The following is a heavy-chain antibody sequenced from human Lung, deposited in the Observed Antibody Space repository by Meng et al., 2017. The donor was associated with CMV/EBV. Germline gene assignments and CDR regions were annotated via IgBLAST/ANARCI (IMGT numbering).Heavy chain of an antibody. Sequence: LKISCAASGFTFSNYWMSWVRQAPRKGLEWVASINQDGSEKHYMDSVKGRFTISRDNAKNALYLEMNSLRAEDTALYFCVRGSGREWFDPWGQGTLVTVSS. D-gene: IGHD2-15*01. CDR3: VRGSGREWFDP. V-gene: IGHV3-7*04. CDR1: GFTFSNYW. J-gene: IGHJ5*02. CDR2: INQDGSEK.